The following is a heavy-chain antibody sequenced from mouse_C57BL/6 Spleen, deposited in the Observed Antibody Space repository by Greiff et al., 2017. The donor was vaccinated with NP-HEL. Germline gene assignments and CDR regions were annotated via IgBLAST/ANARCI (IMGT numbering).Heavy chain of an antibody. V-gene: IGHV5-17*01. Sequence: EVKLVESGGGLVKPGGSLKLSCAASGFTFSDYGMHWVRQAPEKGLEWVAYISSGSSTIYYADTVKGRFTIPRDNAKNTLFLQMTSLRSEDTAMYYCATVVATAGDYWGQGTSVTVSS. CDR3: ATVVATAGDY. CDR2: ISSGSSTI. CDR1: GFTFSDYG. D-gene: IGHD1-1*01. J-gene: IGHJ4*01.